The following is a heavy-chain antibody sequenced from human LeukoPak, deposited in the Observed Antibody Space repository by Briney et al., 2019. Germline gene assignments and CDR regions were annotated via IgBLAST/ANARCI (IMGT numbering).Heavy chain of an antibody. CDR1: GFSMSVYW. J-gene: IGHJ4*02. CDR3: AKGVAVASPYYFDY. V-gene: IGHV3-7*03. D-gene: IGHD6-19*01. CDR2: IKQDGSER. Sequence: GGSLRLYCEASGFSMSVYWMSWVRQAAGKELDWVGNIKQDGSERNYVDSVKGRFTISRDNAKKSLYLQMNSLRAEDTAVYYCAKGVAVASPYYFDYWGQGTLVTVSS.